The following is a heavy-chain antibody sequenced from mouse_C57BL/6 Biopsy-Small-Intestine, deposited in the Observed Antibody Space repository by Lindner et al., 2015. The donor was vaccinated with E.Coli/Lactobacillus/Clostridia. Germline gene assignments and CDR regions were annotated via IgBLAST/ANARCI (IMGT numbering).Heavy chain of an antibody. V-gene: IGHV2-3*01. CDR3: VKNGTY. J-gene: IGHJ3*01. CDR2: IWGDGTT. Sequence: VQLQESGPGLVAPSQSLSITCTVSGFSLSNSGVNWIRQPPGKGLEWLGVIWGDGTTKYHSTLMSRLSISKDNSKSQVFLKLNSLQTDDTATYYCVKNGTYWGQGTLVTVSA. CDR1: GFSLSNSG. D-gene: IGHD4-1*01.